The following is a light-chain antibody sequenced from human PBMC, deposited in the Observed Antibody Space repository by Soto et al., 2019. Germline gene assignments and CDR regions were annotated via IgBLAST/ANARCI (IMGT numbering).Light chain of an antibody. J-gene: IGKJ1*01. CDR2: AAS. CDR1: QGISNY. CDR3: QKYDNVPRT. V-gene: IGKV1-27*01. Sequence: DIQMTQSPSSLSASVGDRVTITCRASQGISNYLAWYQQKPGKVPKLLLYAASTWQSGVPSRFSGSGSGTDFTLTITSLHPEDFASYYCQKYDNVPRTFGQGTKVEIK.